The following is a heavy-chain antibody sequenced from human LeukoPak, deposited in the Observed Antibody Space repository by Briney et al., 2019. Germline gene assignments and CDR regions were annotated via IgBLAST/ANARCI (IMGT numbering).Heavy chain of an antibody. D-gene: IGHD1-14*01. Sequence: GGSLRLSCAASGLSFSNFAMSWVRQGPARGPEWVSSMGGNGETFYADSVKGRFTLSSDSSTNTVYFHLNDLRVDDTAIYYCARASWVSTTDAVRWGQGTRVTVSS. CDR2: MGGNGET. V-gene: IGHV3-23*01. CDR1: GLSFSNFA. J-gene: IGHJ4*02. CDR3: ARASWVSTTDAVR.